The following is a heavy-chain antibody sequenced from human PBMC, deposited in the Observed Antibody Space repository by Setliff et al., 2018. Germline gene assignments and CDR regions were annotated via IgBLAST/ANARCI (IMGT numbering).Heavy chain of an antibody. CDR1: GDSLSGDNCF. Sequence: LSLTCTVSGDSLSGDNCFWSWIRHLPGKGLQWLGHIYYTGKTYYNPSLKSRLEMSVDTSKREFALRLSSVTAADTAVYYCARTSTYVLGSGSYWDRWFDPWSLGTLVTVSS. D-gene: IGHD3-10*01. V-gene: IGHV4-31*03. J-gene: IGHJ5*02. CDR2: IYYTGKT. CDR3: ARTSTYVLGSGSYWDRWFDP.